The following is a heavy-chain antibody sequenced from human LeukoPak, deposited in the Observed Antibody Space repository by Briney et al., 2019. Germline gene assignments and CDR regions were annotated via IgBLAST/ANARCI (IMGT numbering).Heavy chain of an antibody. CDR2: IYSGGST. J-gene: IGHJ4*02. V-gene: IGHV3-53*01. D-gene: IGHD3-22*01. CDR1: GFTVSSNY. CDR3: AVSSGYHDFDY. Sequence: GGSLRLSCAASGFTVSSNYMSWVRQAPGKGLEWVSVIYSGGSTYYADSVKGRFTISRDNSKNTVYLQMNSLRVEDTAVYYCAVSSGYHDFDYWGQGTLVTVSS.